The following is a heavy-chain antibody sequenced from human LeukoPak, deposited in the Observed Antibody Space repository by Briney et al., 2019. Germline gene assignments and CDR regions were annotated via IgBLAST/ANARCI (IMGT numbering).Heavy chain of an antibody. D-gene: IGHD6-19*01. CDR3: ARDRAVAGTRFDY. V-gene: IGHV3-48*03. CDR2: ISSSGSTI. CDR1: GFTFSSYE. Sequence: GGSLRLSCAASGFTFSSYEMNWVRQAPGKGLEWASYISSSGSTIYYADSVEGRFTISRDNAKNSLYLQMNSLRAEDTAVYYCARDRAVAGTRFDYWGQGTLVTVSS. J-gene: IGHJ4*02.